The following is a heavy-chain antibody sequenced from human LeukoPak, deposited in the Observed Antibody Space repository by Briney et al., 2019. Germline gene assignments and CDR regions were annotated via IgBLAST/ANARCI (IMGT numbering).Heavy chain of an antibody. Sequence: SETLSLTCTVSGGSISSGSYYWSWIRQPAGKGLEWIGRIYTSGSTNYNPSLKSRVTISVDTSKNQFSLKLSSVTAADTAVYYCARVASYDFWIGYYGAGDIWGQGTMVTVSS. CDR1: GGSISSGSYY. CDR2: IYTSGST. J-gene: IGHJ3*02. CDR3: ARVASYDFWIGYYGAGDI. D-gene: IGHD3-3*01. V-gene: IGHV4-61*02.